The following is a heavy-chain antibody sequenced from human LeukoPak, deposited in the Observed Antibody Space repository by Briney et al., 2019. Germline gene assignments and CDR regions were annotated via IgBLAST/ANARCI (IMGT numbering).Heavy chain of an antibody. D-gene: IGHD3-9*01. CDR2: IYYSGST. CDR1: GGSISSGSYY. V-gene: IGHV4-61*01. Sequence: SQTLSLTCTVSGGSISSGSYYWSWIRQPPGKGLEWIGYIYYSGSTNYNPSLKSRVTMSVDTSKNQFSLKLSSVTAADTAVYYCAREAYYDISTGYYTYYFDYWGQGTLVTVSS. J-gene: IGHJ4*02. CDR3: AREAYYDISTGYYTYYFDY.